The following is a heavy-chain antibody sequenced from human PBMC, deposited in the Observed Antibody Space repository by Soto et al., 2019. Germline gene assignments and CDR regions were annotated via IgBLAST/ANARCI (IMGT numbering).Heavy chain of an antibody. V-gene: IGHV1-18*01. CDR1: GYTFTSYG. CDR3: ARDREDCGSGSYCAY. Sequence: QVQLVQSGAEVKKPGASVKVSCKASGYTFTSYGISWVRQAPGQGLEWMGWISAYNGNTNYAQKLQGRVTMTTDTSTSTAYMELRSVRSDDTAVYYCARDREDCGSGSYCAYWGQGTLVTVSS. J-gene: IGHJ4*02. D-gene: IGHD3-10*01. CDR2: ISAYNGNT.